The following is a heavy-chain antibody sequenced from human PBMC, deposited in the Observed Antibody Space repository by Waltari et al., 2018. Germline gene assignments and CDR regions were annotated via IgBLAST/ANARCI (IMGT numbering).Heavy chain of an antibody. Sequence: QEQLVQSGSEVKKPGASVRVSCQASGYTFTDYHLHWFNPKKGDSDSAANFLGRVTMSRDTSINTVYLDLSGLRSDDTAVYFCARDPGPIVGAPDLWGQGTLVTVFS. CDR3: ARDPGPIVGAPDL. CDR2: NPKKGDS. J-gene: IGHJ5*02. D-gene: IGHD1-26*01. CDR1: GYTFTDYH. V-gene: IGHV1-2*02.